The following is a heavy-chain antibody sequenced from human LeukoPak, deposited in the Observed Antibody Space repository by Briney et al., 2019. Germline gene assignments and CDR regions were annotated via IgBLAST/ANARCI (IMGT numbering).Heavy chain of an antibody. J-gene: IGHJ4*02. CDR1: GFTFSSYS. Sequence: GGSLRLSCAASGFTFSSYSMNWVRQAPGKGLEWVSSISSSSIYIYYADSVKGRFTISRDNAKNSLYLQMNSLRAEDTAVYYCAKASEYSSSFDYWGQGTLVTVSS. CDR2: ISSSSIYI. CDR3: AKASEYSSSFDY. D-gene: IGHD6-6*01. V-gene: IGHV3-21*04.